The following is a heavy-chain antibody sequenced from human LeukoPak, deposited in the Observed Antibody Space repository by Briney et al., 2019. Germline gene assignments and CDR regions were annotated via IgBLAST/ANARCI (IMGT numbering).Heavy chain of an antibody. CDR1: NDSISSGDYY. V-gene: IGHV4-30-4*01. CDR2: IFHRGGT. CDR3: VREILYCSGGSCYRGPFDN. J-gene: IGHJ4*02. D-gene: IGHD2-15*01. Sequence: SETPSLTCTVSNDSISSGDYYWNWIRQPPGKGLEWIGYIFHRGGTSYNPSLKSRILFSVDTSQNQFSLKLNSVTAADTAVYYCVREILYCSGGSCYRGPFDNWGQGTLVTVSA.